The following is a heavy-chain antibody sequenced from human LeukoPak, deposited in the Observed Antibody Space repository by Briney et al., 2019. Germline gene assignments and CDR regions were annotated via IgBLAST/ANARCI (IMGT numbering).Heavy chain of an antibody. CDR2: IRGSGGGT. V-gene: IGHV3-23*01. CDR1: GFTFSNYA. CDR3: GRDPNGDYVGAFDF. D-gene: IGHD4-17*01. Sequence: RGSLRLSCAASGFTFSNYAMTWVRLTPGKGLEWVSSIRGSGGGTSYADSVKGRFTMSRDNSKSTLYLQMNSLRAEDTALYYCGRDPNGDYVGAFDFWGQGTLVTVSS. J-gene: IGHJ3*01.